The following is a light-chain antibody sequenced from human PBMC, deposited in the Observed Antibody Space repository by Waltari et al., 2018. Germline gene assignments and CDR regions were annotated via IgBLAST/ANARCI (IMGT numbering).Light chain of an antibody. Sequence: EIVLTQSPGTLSLSPGERATLSCRTSQSVGRTLAWYQQKPGQAPRLLIYGASIRATGIPDRFSGSGSGIDFSLTISRLEPEDFAVYYCQHYVRLPVTFGQGTKVEIK. J-gene: IGKJ1*01. CDR3: QHYVRLPVT. CDR1: QSVGRT. CDR2: GAS. V-gene: IGKV3-20*01.